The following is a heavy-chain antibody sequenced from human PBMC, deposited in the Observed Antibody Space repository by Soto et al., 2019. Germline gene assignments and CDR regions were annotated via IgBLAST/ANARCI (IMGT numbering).Heavy chain of an antibody. J-gene: IGHJ1*01. CDR1: GFTFRSYA. CDR3: ARDHPYYDSSGYYYEDAEYFQH. CDR2: ISYDGSNK. V-gene: IGHV3-30-3*01. D-gene: IGHD3-22*01. Sequence: GGSLRLSCAASGFTFRSYAMHWVRQAPGKGLEWVAVISYDGSNKYYADSVKGRFTISRDNSKNTLYLQMNSLRAEDTAVYYCARDHPYYDSSGYYYEDAEYFQHWGQGTLVTVSS.